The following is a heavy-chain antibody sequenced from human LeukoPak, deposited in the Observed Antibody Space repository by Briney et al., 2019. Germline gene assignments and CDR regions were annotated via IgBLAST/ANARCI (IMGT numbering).Heavy chain of an antibody. CDR2: IIPIFGTA. D-gene: IGHD2-15*01. J-gene: IGHJ6*03. Sequence: ASVKVSCKXSGGTFSSYAISWVRQAPGQGLEWMGRIIPIFGTANYAQKFQGRVTITREESTSTAYMEMSSLRSEDTAVYYCAREYCSGGSCHYYYYYYMDVWGKGTTVTVSS. V-gene: IGHV1-69*05. CDR3: AREYCSGGSCHYYYYYYMDV. CDR1: GGTFSSYA.